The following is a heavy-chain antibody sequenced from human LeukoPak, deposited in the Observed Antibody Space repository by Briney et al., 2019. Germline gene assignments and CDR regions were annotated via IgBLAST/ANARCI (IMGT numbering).Heavy chain of an antibody. CDR3: ARDVGYCSSTSCYRYYGMDV. J-gene: IGHJ6*02. V-gene: IGHV4-34*01. CDR1: GGSFSGYY. CDR2: INHSGST. Sequence: SETLSLTCAVYGGSFSGYYWSWIRQPPGKGLEWIGEINHSGSTNYNPSLKSRVTISVDTSKNQFSLKLSSVTAADTAVYYCARDVGYCSSTSCYRYYGMDVWGQGTTVTVSS. D-gene: IGHD2-2*02.